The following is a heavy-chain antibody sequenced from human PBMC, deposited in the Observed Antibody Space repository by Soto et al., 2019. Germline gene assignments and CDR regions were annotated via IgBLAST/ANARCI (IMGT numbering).Heavy chain of an antibody. Sequence: SVKVSCKASGCTFSSYSISWVRQAPGQGLEWMGGIIPIFGTANYAQKFQGRVTITADESTSTAYMELSSLRSDDTAVYYCARDCSSTSCYTYYYGMDVWGQGTTVTVS. CDR2: IIPIFGTA. CDR3: ARDCSSTSCYTYYYGMDV. D-gene: IGHD2-2*02. J-gene: IGHJ6*02. V-gene: IGHV1-69*13. CDR1: GCTFSSYS.